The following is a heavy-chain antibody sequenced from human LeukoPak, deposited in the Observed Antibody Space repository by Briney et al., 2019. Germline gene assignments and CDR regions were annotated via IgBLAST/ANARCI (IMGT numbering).Heavy chain of an antibody. CDR3: AKDLSYNYGATKDY. CDR1: GFTFSSYA. D-gene: IGHD1-1*01. CDR2: ISGSGGST. Sequence: GRSLRLSCAASGFTFSSYAMSWVRQAPGKGLEWVSGISGSGGSTYYADSVKGRFTISRDNSKNTLYLQMNSLRAEDTAVYYCAKDLSYNYGATKDYWGQGTLVTVSS. V-gene: IGHV3-23*01. J-gene: IGHJ4*02.